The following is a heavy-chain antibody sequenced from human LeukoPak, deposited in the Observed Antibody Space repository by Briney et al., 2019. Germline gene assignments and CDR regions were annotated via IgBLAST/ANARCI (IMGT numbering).Heavy chain of an antibody. V-gene: IGHV4-59*08. CDR2: MYYSGST. CDR1: GDSIITYY. Sequence: SETLSLTCTVSGDSIITYYWSWIRQPPGKGLEWIGYMYYSGSTNYNPSLKSRVTISVDKSRNQFSLTLSSVTAADTAVYSCARGGSYYIYWGRGTLVTVSS. CDR3: ARGGSYYIY. J-gene: IGHJ4*02. D-gene: IGHD3-10*01.